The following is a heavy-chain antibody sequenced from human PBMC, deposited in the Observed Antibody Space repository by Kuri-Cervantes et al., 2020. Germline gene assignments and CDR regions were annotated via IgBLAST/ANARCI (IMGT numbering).Heavy chain of an antibody. CDR1: GFTFRSYA. Sequence: GESLKISCAASGFTFRSYAIHWVRQAPGKGLEWVAVISSDGSNKYHADSVKGRFTISRDNSKNTLYLQMNSLRAEDTAVYYCAMGVLSAALNWFNPWGQGTLVTVSS. J-gene: IGHJ5*02. D-gene: IGHD2-2*01. V-gene: IGHV3-30*07. CDR3: AMGVLSAALNWFNP. CDR2: ISSDGSNK.